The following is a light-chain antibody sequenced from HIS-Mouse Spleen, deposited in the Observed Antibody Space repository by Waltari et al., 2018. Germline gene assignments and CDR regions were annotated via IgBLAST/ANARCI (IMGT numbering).Light chain of an antibody. J-gene: IGLJ2*01. CDR2: EDS. Sequence: SYELTQPPSVSVSQGQTARITCPGDALPKKYADWYQQKSGQAPVLVIYEDSKRPSGIPERFSGSSSGTMATLTISGAQVEDEADYYCYSTDSSGNHRVFGGGTKLTVL. CDR1: ALPKKY. V-gene: IGLV3-10*01. CDR3: YSTDSSGNHRV.